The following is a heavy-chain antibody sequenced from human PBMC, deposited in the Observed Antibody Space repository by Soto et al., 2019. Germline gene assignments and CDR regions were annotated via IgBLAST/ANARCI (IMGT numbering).Heavy chain of an antibody. CDR1: GYSFSASW. CDR2: IYPSDSDT. V-gene: IGHV5-51*01. Sequence: GESLKISCKGSGYSFSASWIGWVRQMSGKGLEWMGTIYPSDSDTRYSPSFQGQFIISADKSTSTAYLQWWSLKASDTAMYYCATRAEYYDFWSGYYGAWGQGTLVTVSS. J-gene: IGHJ5*02. CDR3: ATRAEYYDFWSGYYGA. D-gene: IGHD3-3*01.